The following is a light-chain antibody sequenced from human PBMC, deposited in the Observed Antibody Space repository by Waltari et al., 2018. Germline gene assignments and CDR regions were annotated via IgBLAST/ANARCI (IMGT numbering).Light chain of an antibody. V-gene: IGLV3-19*01. Sequence: SSELTQDPAVSVALGQTVRITCQGDSLSSYYASWYQQKPGQAPVLVIYGKNNRPSGIPDRFSGSSSGNTASLTITGAQVEDEADYYCNSRDSSGNHYVVFGGGTKLTVL. CDR2: GKN. CDR3: NSRDSSGNHYVV. J-gene: IGLJ2*01. CDR1: SLSSYY.